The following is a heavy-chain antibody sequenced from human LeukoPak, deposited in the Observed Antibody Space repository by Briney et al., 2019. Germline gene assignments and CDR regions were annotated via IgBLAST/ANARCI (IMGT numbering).Heavy chain of an antibody. CDR2: ISSSSSTI. J-gene: IGHJ5*02. D-gene: IGHD3-22*01. Sequence: GGSLRLSCVASGFTFTDYYMSWVRQAPGKGLEWVSYISSSSSTIYYADSVKGRFTISRDNAKNSLYLQMNSLRAEDTAVYYCASDYYYDSSGYYSFNWFDPWGQGTLVTVSS. CDR3: ASDYYYDSSGYYSFNWFDP. V-gene: IGHV3-11*04. CDR1: GFTFTDYY.